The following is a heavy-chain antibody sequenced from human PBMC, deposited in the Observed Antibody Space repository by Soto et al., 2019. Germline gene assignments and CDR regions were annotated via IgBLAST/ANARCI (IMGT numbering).Heavy chain of an antibody. CDR3: ARERSGGSTDF. CDR1: GGSISGYY. Sequence: QVQLQESGPGLVRPSETLSLICTVSGGSISGYYWNWIRQPPGQGLEWIGYIYYSGSTNYNPSLESRVTVSLDMSKNQFSRELTSVTAADTAVYYCARERSGGSTDFWGQGTLVTVSS. CDR2: IYYSGST. V-gene: IGHV4-59*01. D-gene: IGHD3-10*01. J-gene: IGHJ4*02.